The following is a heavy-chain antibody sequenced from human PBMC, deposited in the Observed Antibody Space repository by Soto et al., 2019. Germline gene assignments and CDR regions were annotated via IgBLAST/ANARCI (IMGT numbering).Heavy chain of an antibody. CDR1: GVSFTNFW. V-gene: IGHV3-7*03. CDR2: IDEAGSEK. CDR3: ARGRGMGL. Sequence: EVYLVESGGGLVQPGGSLRLSCAASGVSFTNFWMTWVRQAPGKGLDWAANIDEAGSEKHYADSVKGRFTISRDNAETSLYLQMNSLRAEDTAVYYCARGRGMGLWGQGTTVTVSS. J-gene: IGHJ6*02.